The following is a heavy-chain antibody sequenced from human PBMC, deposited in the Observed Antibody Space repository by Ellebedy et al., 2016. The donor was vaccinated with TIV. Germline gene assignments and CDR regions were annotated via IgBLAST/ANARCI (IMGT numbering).Heavy chain of an antibody. CDR2: IKYDGSEE. CDR3: ARAGNYDQLSPSGGY. D-gene: IGHD3-22*01. CDR1: GFTFSTYW. Sequence: GESLKISCGASGFTFSTYWMSWVRQAPGKGLKWVANIKYDGSEEYYVGSVKGRFTISRDNAKNSLYLQMNSLRAEDTAVYFCARAGNYDQLSPSGGYWGQGTLVTVSS. J-gene: IGHJ4*02. V-gene: IGHV3-7*02.